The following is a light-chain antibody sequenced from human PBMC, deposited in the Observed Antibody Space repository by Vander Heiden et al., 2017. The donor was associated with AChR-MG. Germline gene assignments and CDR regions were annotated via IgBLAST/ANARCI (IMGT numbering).Light chain of an antibody. Sequence: IQLTQSPTSLSASVGDRVTITCRASQAINNYLAWYQQEPGKAPKLLIYASSTLQSGVPSRFSGSGSGTDFTLTISSLQPEDFATYYCQRFNHYPLTFGGGTKVEIK. CDR3: QRFNHYPLT. V-gene: IGKV1-9*01. J-gene: IGKJ4*01. CDR2: ASS. CDR1: QAINNY.